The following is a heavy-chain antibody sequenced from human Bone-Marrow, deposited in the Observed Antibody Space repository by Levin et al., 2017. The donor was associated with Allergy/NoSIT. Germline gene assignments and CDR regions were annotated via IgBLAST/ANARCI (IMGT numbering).Heavy chain of an antibody. Sequence: ETLSLTCAASGFIVSDNYMNWVRQAPGKGLEWVSVISGDGDIYYGDSVKDRCTISRDTSKNTVYLQMNHLRVEDTAVYYCTREAVVTALNHYHYFGMDVWGQGTTVTV. J-gene: IGHJ6*02. CDR2: ISGDGDI. V-gene: IGHV3-66*01. D-gene: IGHD2-21*02. CDR3: TREAVVTALNHYHYFGMDV. CDR1: GFIVSDNY.